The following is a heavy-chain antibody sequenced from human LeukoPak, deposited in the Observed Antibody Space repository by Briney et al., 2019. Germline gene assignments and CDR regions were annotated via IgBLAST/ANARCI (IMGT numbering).Heavy chain of an antibody. Sequence: GGSLRLSCAASGFTFSSYVMHWVRQAPGKGLEWVAVIWYDGSNKYYADSVKGRFTISRDNSKNTLYLQMNSLRAEDTAVYYCARDRAHCSGGSCYSLYYYGMDVWGQGTTVTVSS. V-gene: IGHV3-33*08. D-gene: IGHD2-15*01. J-gene: IGHJ6*02. CDR2: IWYDGSNK. CDR1: GFTFSSYV. CDR3: ARDRAHCSGGSCYSLYYYGMDV.